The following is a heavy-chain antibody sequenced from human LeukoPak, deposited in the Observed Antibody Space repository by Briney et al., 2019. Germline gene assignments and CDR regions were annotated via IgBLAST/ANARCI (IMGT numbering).Heavy chain of an antibody. V-gene: IGHV1-18*01. D-gene: IGHD6-13*01. CDR3: ARDSGYSSSWYATDY. Sequence: ASVKVSCKPSGYTFTSYGISWVRQAPGQGLEWMGWISAYNGNTNYAQKLQGRVTMTTDTSTSTAYMELRSLRSDDTAVYYCARDSGYSSSWYATDYWGQGTLVTVSS. CDR2: ISAYNGNT. CDR1: GYTFTSYG. J-gene: IGHJ4*02.